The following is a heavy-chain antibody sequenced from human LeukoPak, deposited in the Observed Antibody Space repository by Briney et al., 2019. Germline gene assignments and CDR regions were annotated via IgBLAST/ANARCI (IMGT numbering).Heavy chain of an antibody. Sequence: ASVKVSCKASGYTFTSYGISWVRRAPGQGLEWMGWISAYNGNTNYAQKLQGRVTMTTDTSTSTAYMELRSLRSDDTAVYYCARSYYDFWSGYEDFDYWGQGTLVTVSS. J-gene: IGHJ4*02. D-gene: IGHD3-3*01. CDR1: GYTFTSYG. V-gene: IGHV1-18*01. CDR3: ARSYYDFWSGYEDFDY. CDR2: ISAYNGNT.